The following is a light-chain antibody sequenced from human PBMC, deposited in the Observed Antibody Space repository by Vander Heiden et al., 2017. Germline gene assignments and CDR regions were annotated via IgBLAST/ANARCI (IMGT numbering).Light chain of an antibody. CDR3: QQFNSYPVA. CDR2: KAS. CDR1: QSISNY. V-gene: IGKV1-5*03. Sequence: DIQVTQSPSTLSAAVGERVTIICRASQSISNYLAWYQQKPGKAPRLLIYKASSLESGVPLRFSGSGSGTEFTLTISSLQPDDFATYYCQQFNSYPVAFGQGTKVEIK. J-gene: IGKJ1*01.